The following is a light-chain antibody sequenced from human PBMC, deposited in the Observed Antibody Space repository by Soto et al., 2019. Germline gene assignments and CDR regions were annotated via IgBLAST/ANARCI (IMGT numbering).Light chain of an antibody. CDR2: DAS. V-gene: IGKV3D-20*02. CDR3: QQRSNWPNWT. Sequence: EILLTQSPGTQSLSPGERATLSCRASQSVSSSYLAWYQQKPGQAPRLLIYDASNRATGIPARFSGSGSGTDFTLTISSLEPEDFAVYYCQQRSNWPNWTFGQGSKVDVK. J-gene: IGKJ1*01. CDR1: QSVSSSY.